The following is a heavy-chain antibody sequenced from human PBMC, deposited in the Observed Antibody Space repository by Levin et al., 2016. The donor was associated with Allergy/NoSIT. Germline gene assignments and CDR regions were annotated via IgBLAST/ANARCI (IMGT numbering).Heavy chain of an antibody. CDR1: GYTFTSYA. CDR3: ARDLGDDYGDYGYFDY. V-gene: IGHV1-3*01. CDR2: INAGNGNT. D-gene: IGHD4-17*01. Sequence: ASVKVSCKASGYTFTSYAMHWVRQAPGQRLEWMGWINAGNGNTKYSQKFQGRVTITRDTSASTAYMELSSLRSEDTAVYYCARDLGDDYGDYGYFDYWGQGTLVTVSS. J-gene: IGHJ4*02.